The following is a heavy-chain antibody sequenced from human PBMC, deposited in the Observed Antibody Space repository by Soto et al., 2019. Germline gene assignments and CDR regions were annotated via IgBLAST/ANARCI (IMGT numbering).Heavy chain of an antibody. Sequence: QVQLVEAGGGVVQPGRSLRLSCAASGFTFSSYGMHWVRQAPGKGLEWVALVWYDGGNKYYADSVKGRFTISRDNSKNTLYLKMNSLRDEDTAVYYCVRAAGYSGNDYVYYYDRDVWGQGTTVTVSS. CDR2: VWYDGGNK. CDR1: GFTFSSYG. CDR3: VRAAGYSGNDYVYYYDRDV. J-gene: IGHJ6*02. D-gene: IGHD5-12*01. V-gene: IGHV3-33*01.